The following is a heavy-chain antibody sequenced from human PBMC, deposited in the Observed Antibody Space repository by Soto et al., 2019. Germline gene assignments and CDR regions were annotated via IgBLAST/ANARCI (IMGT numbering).Heavy chain of an antibody. Sequence: SETLSLTCTVSGGSVSSGSYYWSWIRQPPGKGLEWIGYIYYSGSTNYNPSLKSRVTISVDTPKNQFSLKLSSVTAADTAVYYCAGTILTGYYTFDYWGQGTLVTVSS. CDR3: AGTILTGYYTFDY. J-gene: IGHJ4*02. CDR2: IYYSGST. V-gene: IGHV4-61*01. D-gene: IGHD3-9*01. CDR1: GGSVSSGSYY.